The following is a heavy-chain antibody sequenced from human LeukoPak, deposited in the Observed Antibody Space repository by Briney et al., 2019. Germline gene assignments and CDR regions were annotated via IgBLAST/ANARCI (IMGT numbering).Heavy chain of an antibody. J-gene: IGHJ4*02. CDR3: ARNYYDSSGYYYAFEY. CDR1: GFIFSSVR. CDR2: ISSSGSLI. D-gene: IGHD3-22*01. V-gene: IGHV3-21*01. Sequence: GGSLTLSCAPSGFIFSSVRMNWVRQAPGKGLECVSSISSSGSLIYYADSMKGRFTVSRDNAKNSLFLQLNSLRAEDTAVYYCARNYYDSSGYYYAFEYWGGRTLVTVSS.